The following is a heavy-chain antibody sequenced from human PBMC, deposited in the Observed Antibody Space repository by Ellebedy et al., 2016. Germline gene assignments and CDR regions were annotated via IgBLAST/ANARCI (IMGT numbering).Heavy chain of an antibody. D-gene: IGHD6-13*01. J-gene: IGHJ5*02. CDR3: ARVGQQLVRWFDP. V-gene: IGHV1-69*13. CDR1: GGTFSSYA. Sequence: ASVKVSCKASGGTFSSYAISWVRQAPGQGLEWMGGIIPIFGTANYAQKFQGRVTITADESTSTAYMELSSLRSEDTAVYYCARVGQQLVRWFDPWGQGTLVTVSS. CDR2: IIPIFGTA.